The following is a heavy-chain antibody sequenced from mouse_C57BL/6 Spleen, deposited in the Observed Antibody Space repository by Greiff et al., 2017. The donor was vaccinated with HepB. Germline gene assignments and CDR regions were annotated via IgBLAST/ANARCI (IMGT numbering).Heavy chain of an antibody. J-gene: IGHJ1*03. CDR1: GFTFSDYY. CDR2: ISNGGGST. Sequence: EVKLVESGGGLVQPGGSLKLSCAASGFTFSDYYMYWVRQTPEKRLEWVAYISNGGGSTYYPDTVKGRFTISSDNAKNTLYLQMSRLKAEDTAMYYCARMGSRYFDVWGTGTTVTVSS. D-gene: IGHD1-1*02. V-gene: IGHV5-12*01. CDR3: ARMGSRYFDV.